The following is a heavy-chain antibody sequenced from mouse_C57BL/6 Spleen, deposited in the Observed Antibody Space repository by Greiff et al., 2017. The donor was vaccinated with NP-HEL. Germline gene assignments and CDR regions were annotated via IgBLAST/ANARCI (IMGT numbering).Heavy chain of an antibody. D-gene: IGHD2-4*01. CDR3: ARQRGDYDYDEAWFAY. CDR2: ISSGGSYT. CDR1: GFTFSSYG. J-gene: IGHJ3*01. Sequence: EVMLVESGGDLVKPGGSLKLSCAASGFTFSSYGMSWVRQTPDKRLEWVATISSGGSYTYYPDSVKGRFTISRDNAKNTLYLQMSSLKSEDTAMYYCARQRGDYDYDEAWFAYWGQGTLVTVSA. V-gene: IGHV5-6*01.